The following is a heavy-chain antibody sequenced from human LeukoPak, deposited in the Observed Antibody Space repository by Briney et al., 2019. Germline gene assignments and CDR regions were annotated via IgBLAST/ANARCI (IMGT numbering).Heavy chain of an antibody. CDR3: VRNLAVAGTCFDS. J-gene: IGHJ4*02. V-gene: IGHV3-7*03. CDR1: GFTFRNYW. CDR2: IKQDGSDR. Sequence: GGSLRLSCAAPGFTFRNYWMSWVRQAPGTGLEWVANIKQDGSDRNYVTSVRGRFTISRDNAESSLYLQMNSLRVEDTAVYYCVRNLAVAGTCFDSWGQGTLVTVSS. D-gene: IGHD6-19*01.